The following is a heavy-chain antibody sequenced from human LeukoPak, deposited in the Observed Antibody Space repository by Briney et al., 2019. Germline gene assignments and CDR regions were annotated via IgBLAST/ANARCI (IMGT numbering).Heavy chain of an antibody. CDR3: TKGELLLSASDF. CDR1: VFTFSSHA. D-gene: IGHD2-15*01. Sequence: PGGSLRLSCVASVFTFSSHAMSWVRQAPGKGLEWVSTISGSGDSTFYADSVKGRLTISRDNSKNTLYLQMNSLRAEDTAVYYCTKGELLLSASDFWGQGTLVTVSS. CDR2: ISGSGDST. J-gene: IGHJ4*02. V-gene: IGHV3-23*01.